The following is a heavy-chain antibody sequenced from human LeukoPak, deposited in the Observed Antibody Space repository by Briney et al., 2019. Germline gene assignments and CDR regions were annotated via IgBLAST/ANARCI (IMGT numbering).Heavy chain of an antibody. CDR2: IYSGGTT. CDR1: GFTVSSNY. V-gene: IGHV3-66*01. Sequence: GGSLRLSCAASGFTVSSNYMSWVRQAPGKGLEWVSVIYSGGTTYYADSVKGRFTISRDNSRNTPHLQMNSLRAEDTAVYYCARDLTGAVFDFWGQGTLVTVSS. CDR3: ARDLTGAVFDF. J-gene: IGHJ4*02. D-gene: IGHD1-26*01.